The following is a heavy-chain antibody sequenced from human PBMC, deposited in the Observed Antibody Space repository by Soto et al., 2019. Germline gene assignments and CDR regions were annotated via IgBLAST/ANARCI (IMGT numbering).Heavy chain of an antibody. CDR2: IHHSGST. D-gene: IGHD3-3*01. CDR3: TRRGWGGSGVFMIDWLDP. J-gene: IGHJ5*02. V-gene: IGHV4-4*02. CDR1: GGSLYSSNW. Sequence: QVQLQESGPGLLKPSGTLSLTCDVSGGSLYSSNWWTWVRQTPRKCLEWIGEIHHSGSTNYHPSLQSRVTISADKSKNQFFLNMASVAAADTAMYYCTRRGWGGSGVFMIDWLDPWGQGTQVTVSS.